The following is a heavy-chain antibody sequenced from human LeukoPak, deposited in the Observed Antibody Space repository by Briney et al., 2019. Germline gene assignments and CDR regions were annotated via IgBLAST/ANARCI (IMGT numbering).Heavy chain of an antibody. CDR3: ARDHDWAFDY. CDR1: GFTFSSYS. V-gene: IGHV3-48*04. J-gene: IGHJ4*02. D-gene: IGHD3-9*01. CDR2: IGGSSSPV. Sequence: GGSLRLSCEASGFTFSSYSMNWVRQAPGKGLEWVSYIGGSSSPVDYADSVKGRFTMSRDNTKNSLYLQMDSLRAEDTAIYYCARDHDWAFDYWGQGILVTVSS.